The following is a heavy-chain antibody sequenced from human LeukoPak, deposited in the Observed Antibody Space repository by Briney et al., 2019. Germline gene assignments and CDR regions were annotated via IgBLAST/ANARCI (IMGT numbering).Heavy chain of an antibody. CDR1: GGSFSGYY. CDR2: IKHSGST. V-gene: IGHV4-34*01. Sequence: KPSENLSPNCAGYGGSFSGYYWGWIRQPPGKGLGWIGGIKHSGSTNYNPSLKSRVTISVDTSKNQFSLKLSSVTAADTAVYYCARASFRRGYCSGGSCLWAFDIWGQGTMVTVSS. J-gene: IGHJ3*02. CDR3: ARASFRRGYCSGGSCLWAFDI. D-gene: IGHD2-15*01.